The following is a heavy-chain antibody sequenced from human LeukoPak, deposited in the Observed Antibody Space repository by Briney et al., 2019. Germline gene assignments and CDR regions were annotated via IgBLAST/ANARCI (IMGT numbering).Heavy chain of an antibody. CDR3: ADIGGGGSNTR. CDR2: IRKKSDRYTT. D-gene: IGHD2-15*01. V-gene: IGHV3-72*01. J-gene: IGHJ1*01. Sequence: HPGGSLRLSCVASGFTVSDHYLDWVRQAPGKGLEWVSLIRKKSDRYTTEYAASVKGRFTISRDDSTNSVYLQMSSLKSEDTAVYYCADIGGGGSNTRWGEGTVVTVSS. CDR1: GFTVSDHY.